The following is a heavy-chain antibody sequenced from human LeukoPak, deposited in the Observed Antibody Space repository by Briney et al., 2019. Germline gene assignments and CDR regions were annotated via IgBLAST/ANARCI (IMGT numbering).Heavy chain of an antibody. D-gene: IGHD2-21*01. V-gene: IGHV3-7*05. CDR3: TSGGAPSDW. J-gene: IGHJ4*02. CDR2: IKHDGSEK. CDR1: GFKFSSYW. Sequence: GGSLRLSCAASGFKFSSYWMRWVRQTPGKGLEWVANIKHDGSEKYYVDYVKGRFTVSRDNDKDSLYLQMNSLRVEDTAVYWCTSGGAPSDWWGQGSLVTVSS.